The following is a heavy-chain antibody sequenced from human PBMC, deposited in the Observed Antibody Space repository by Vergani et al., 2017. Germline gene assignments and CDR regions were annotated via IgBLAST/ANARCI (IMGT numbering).Heavy chain of an antibody. CDR3: ARDPPYSSGWYYFDY. CDR2: IIPIFGTA. V-gene: IGHV1-69*13. Sequence: QVQLVQSGAEVKTPGSSVKVSCKASGGTFSSYAISWVRQAPGQGLEWMGRIIPIFGTANYAQKFQGRVTITADESTSTAYMELSSLRSENTAVYYCARDPPYSSGWYYFDYWGQGTLVTVSS. D-gene: IGHD6-19*01. J-gene: IGHJ4*02. CDR1: GGTFSSYA.